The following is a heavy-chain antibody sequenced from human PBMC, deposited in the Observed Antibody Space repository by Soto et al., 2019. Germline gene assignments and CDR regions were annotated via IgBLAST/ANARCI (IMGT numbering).Heavy chain of an antibody. J-gene: IGHJ6*03. Sequence: ASVKVSCKASGYTFTSYAMHWVRQAPGQRLEWMGWINAGNGNTKYSQKFQGRVTITRDTSASTAYMELSSLRSEDTAVYYCAIDFWSGYPPSYYYSYMDVWGKGSTVPVSS. CDR2: INAGNGNT. CDR1: GYTFTSYA. V-gene: IGHV1-3*01. CDR3: AIDFWSGYPPSYYYSYMDV. D-gene: IGHD3-3*01.